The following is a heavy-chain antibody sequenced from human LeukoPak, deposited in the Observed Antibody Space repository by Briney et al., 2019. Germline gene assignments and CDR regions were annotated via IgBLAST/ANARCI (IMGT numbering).Heavy chain of an antibody. CDR3: ARGPPALRLGVGRLVDY. CDR2: SIPIFGTA. V-gene: IGHV1-69*13. J-gene: IGHJ4*02. CDR1: AGTLSSYA. Sequence: TVKVSCEASAGTLSSYAMSWVRQDPGQGLEWMGGSIPIFGTANYAQKFPGRVTITADETTSTAYMELSSLSSEDTAVYYCARGPPALRLGVGRLVDYWGQGTLVTVSS. D-gene: IGHD3-16*01.